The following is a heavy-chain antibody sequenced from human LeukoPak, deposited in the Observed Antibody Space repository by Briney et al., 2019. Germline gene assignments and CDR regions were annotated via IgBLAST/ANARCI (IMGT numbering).Heavy chain of an antibody. J-gene: IGHJ4*02. CDR1: GASVGSAGYH. CDR3: ARTQSQSGSYRYYYGY. Sequence: SETLSLTCSVSGASVGSAGYHWSWIRQPPGRGLEWVGYVYYVSSTNYNPSLKSRVTMSVDPSRNQFSLKLNSVTAADTAVYYCARTQSQSGSYRYYYGYWGQGTPVTVSS. V-gene: IGHV4-61*08. D-gene: IGHD1-26*01. CDR2: VYYVSST.